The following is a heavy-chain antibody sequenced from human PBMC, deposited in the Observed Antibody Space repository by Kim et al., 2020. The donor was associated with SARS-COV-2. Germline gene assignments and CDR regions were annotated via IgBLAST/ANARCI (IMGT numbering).Heavy chain of an antibody. Sequence: SETLSLTCNVSGGSISNSFYFWVWIRQSPGQGLDWIATNSDSGGTYATPALRGRVTVSAETARNQFSLRLRGVAAADAGLYYGCHTDRSGYYVIAYWGPGAVVT. CDR2: NSDSGGT. V-gene: IGHV4-39*01. CDR1: GGSISNSFYF. J-gene: IGHJ4*03. D-gene: IGHD6-19*01. CDR3: CHTDRSGYYVIAY.